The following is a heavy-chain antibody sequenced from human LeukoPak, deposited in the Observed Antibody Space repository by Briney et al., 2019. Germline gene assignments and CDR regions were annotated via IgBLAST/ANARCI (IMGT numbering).Heavy chain of an antibody. CDR1: GFTFSSYA. V-gene: IGHV3-48*04. Sequence: GGSLRLSCAASGFTFSSYAMSWVRQAPGKGLEWVSHIGRGITYADSVKGRFTISRDNAKNSVYLQMNSLRAEDTAVYYCARDAPAGEKPEYFFDYWGQGTLVTVSS. CDR2: IGRGI. J-gene: IGHJ4*02. CDR3: ARDAPAGEKPEYFFDY. D-gene: IGHD2/OR15-2a*01.